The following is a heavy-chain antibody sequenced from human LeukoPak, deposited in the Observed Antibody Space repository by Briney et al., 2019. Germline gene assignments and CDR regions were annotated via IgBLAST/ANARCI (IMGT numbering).Heavy chain of an antibody. CDR2: IYHSGST. CDR3: ARDRGMVDLNWFDP. Sequence: SETLSLTCTVSGYSISSGYYWGWIRQPPGKGLEWIGSIYHSGSTYYNPSLKSRVTISVDTSKNQFSLKLSSVTAADTAVYYCARDRGMVDLNWFDPWGQGTLVTVSS. D-gene: IGHD1-26*01. V-gene: IGHV4-38-2*02. J-gene: IGHJ5*02. CDR1: GYSISSGYY.